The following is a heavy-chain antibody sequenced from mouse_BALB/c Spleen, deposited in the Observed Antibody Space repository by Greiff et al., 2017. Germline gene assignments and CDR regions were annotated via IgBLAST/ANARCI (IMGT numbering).Heavy chain of an antibody. Sequence: EVQGVESGGGLVQPKGSLKLSCAASGFTFNTYAMNWVRQAPGKGLEWVARIRSKSNNYATYYADSVKDRFTISRDDSQSMLYLQMNNLKTEDTAMYYCVRPHYYGSDAMDYWGQGTSVTVSS. J-gene: IGHJ4*01. CDR2: IRSKSNNYAT. CDR1: GFTFNTYA. D-gene: IGHD1-1*01. CDR3: VRPHYYGSDAMDY. V-gene: IGHV10-1*02.